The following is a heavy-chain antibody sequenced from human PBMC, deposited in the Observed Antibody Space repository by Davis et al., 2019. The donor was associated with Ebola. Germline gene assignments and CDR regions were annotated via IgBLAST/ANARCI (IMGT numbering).Heavy chain of an antibody. CDR1: GGSFSGYY. V-gene: IGHV4-34*01. J-gene: IGHJ6*02. CDR3: ARGGGYGGYGMDV. D-gene: IGHD5-12*01. CDR2: IYHSGST. Sequence: GSLRLSCAVYGGSFSGYYWSWIRQPPGKGLEWIGEIYHSGSTNYNPSLKSRVTISVDKSKNQFSLKLSSVTAADTAVYYCARGGGYGGYGMDVWGQGTTVTVSS.